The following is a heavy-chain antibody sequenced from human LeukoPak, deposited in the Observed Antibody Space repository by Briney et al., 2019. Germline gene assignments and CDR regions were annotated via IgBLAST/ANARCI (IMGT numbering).Heavy chain of an antibody. Sequence: GGSLRLSCAASGFTFSSYGMHRVRQAPGKGLEWVAVIWYDGSNKYYADSVKGRFTISRDNSKNTLYLQMNSLRAEDTAVYYCARGLDDYGDYTNAFDIWGQGTMVTVSS. D-gene: IGHD4-17*01. CDR1: GFTFSSYG. V-gene: IGHV3-33*01. CDR2: IWYDGSNK. CDR3: ARGLDDYGDYTNAFDI. J-gene: IGHJ3*02.